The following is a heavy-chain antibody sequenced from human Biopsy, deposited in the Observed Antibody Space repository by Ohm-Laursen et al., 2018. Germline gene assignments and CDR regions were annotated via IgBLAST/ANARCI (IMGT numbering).Heavy chain of an antibody. CDR2: IYYSVMT. J-gene: IGHJ6*02. D-gene: IGHD4-11*01. CDR1: GDSVTKYY. V-gene: IGHV4-59*02. CDR3: ARDSGILNYGNFKYYHYYGMDV. Sequence: SDTLSLTCTVSGDSVTKYYWSWIRQPPGKRLEWIGHIYYSVMTNYNPSLQSRVSISVDTSRNQVSLTLSSVTAADTAVYYCARDSGILNYGNFKYYHYYGMDVWGQGTKVTVSS.